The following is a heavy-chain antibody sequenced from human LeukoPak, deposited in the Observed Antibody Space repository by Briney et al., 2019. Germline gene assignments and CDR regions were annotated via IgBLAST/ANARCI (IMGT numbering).Heavy chain of an antibody. Sequence: EASVKVSCKASGGTFSSYAISWVRQAPGQGLEWMGGIIPIFGTADYAQKFQGRVTITADESTSTAYMEPSSLRSEDTAVYYCARVSGVTMVRGVIHYYYGMDVWGKGTTVTVSS. D-gene: IGHD3-10*01. J-gene: IGHJ6*04. V-gene: IGHV1-69*01. CDR1: GGTFSSYA. CDR2: IIPIFGTA. CDR3: ARVSGVTMVRGVIHYYYGMDV.